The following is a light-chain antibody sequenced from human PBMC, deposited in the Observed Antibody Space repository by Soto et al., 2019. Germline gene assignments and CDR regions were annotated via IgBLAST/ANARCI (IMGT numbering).Light chain of an antibody. Sequence: EIVMTQTKATLSVSPGERATLSCRASQSVSSNLAWYQQKPGQAPRLLIYGASTRATGIPARFSGSGSGTEFTLTISSLQSEDFAVYYCQQYNNWPTWTFGQRAKVDVK. CDR2: GAS. CDR3: QQYNNWPTWT. CDR1: QSVSSN. V-gene: IGKV3-15*01. J-gene: IGKJ1*01.